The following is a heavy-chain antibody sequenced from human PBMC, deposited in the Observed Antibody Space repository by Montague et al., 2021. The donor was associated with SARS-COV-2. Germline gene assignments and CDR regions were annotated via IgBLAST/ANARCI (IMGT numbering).Heavy chain of an antibody. V-gene: IGHV4-30-4*08. Sequence: TLSLTCTVSGGSISNGGYYWTWIRQPPGKGLEWIGNIYSTGDTSYSPSLKGRVGISLDTSKNQVSLNLRSVAAADTAAYYCAREVVHVDVLTDIPKILYYGLDVWGQGTTVVVSS. D-gene: IGHD2-21*02. CDR2: IYSTGDT. CDR1: GGSISNGGYY. CDR3: AREVVHVDVLTDIPKILYYGLDV. J-gene: IGHJ6*02.